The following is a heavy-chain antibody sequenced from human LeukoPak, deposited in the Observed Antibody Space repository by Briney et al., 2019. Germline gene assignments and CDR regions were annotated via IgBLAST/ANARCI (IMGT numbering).Heavy chain of an antibody. CDR1: GGSISSYY. CDR3: ARVVGDIVVVPAAMLGYNWFDP. CDR2: IYYSGST. J-gene: IGHJ5*02. Sequence: PSETLSLTCTVSGGSISSYYWSWIRQPPGKGLEWIGYIYYSGSTNYNPSLKSRVTISVDTSKNQFSLKLSSVTAADTAVYYCARVVGDIVVVPAAMLGYNWFDPWGQGTLVTVSS. D-gene: IGHD2-2*01. V-gene: IGHV4-59*01.